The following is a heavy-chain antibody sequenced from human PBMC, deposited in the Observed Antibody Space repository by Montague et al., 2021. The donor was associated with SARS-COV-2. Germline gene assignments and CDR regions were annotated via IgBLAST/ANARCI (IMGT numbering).Heavy chain of an antibody. CDR3: VRDNPYGGPRGAYDI. V-gene: IGHV4-59*01. CDR2: IYDGGAA. J-gene: IGHJ3*02. D-gene: IGHD4-23*01. CDR1: GGSITGYY. Sequence: SETLSLTCTVSGGSITGYYWSWLRRSPGKGLEWIAYIYDGGAANYNPSLGSRVTISTDTSKNQLSLKVNSVTAADTAVYYCVRDNPYGGPRGAYDIWGQGTVVTVSS.